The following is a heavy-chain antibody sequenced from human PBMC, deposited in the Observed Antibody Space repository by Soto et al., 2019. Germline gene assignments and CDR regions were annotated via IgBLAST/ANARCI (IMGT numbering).Heavy chain of an antibody. Sequence: QLQLQESGPGLVKPSETLSLTCTVSGGSISSSSYYWGWIRQPPGKGLEWIGSIYYSGSTYYNPSLKSRVTISVDTSKNQFSLKVSSVTAADTAVYYCARHSRVRGRLLYADYWGQGTLVTVSS. D-gene: IGHD3-10*01. CDR2: IYYSGST. CDR1: GGSISSSSYY. J-gene: IGHJ4*02. V-gene: IGHV4-39*01. CDR3: ARHSRVRGRLLYADY.